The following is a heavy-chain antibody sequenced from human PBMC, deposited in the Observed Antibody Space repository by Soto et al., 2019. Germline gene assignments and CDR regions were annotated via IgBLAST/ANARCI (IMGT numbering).Heavy chain of an antibody. V-gene: IGHV1-69*06. CDR1: GCTFSSYA. Sequence: SVKVSCQASGCTFSSYAISWVRQAPGQGLEWMGGIIPIFGTANYAQKFQGRVTITADKPTSTAYMELSSLRSEDTAVYYCARGVRLERHYYSDYWGQGTLVPVSS. D-gene: IGHD1-1*01. CDR2: IIPIFGTA. J-gene: IGHJ4*02. CDR3: ARGVRLERHYYSDY.